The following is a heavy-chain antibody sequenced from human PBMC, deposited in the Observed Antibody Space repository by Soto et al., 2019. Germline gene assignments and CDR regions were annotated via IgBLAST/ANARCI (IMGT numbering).Heavy chain of an antibody. D-gene: IGHD1-20*01. CDR2: IIPILGIA. Sequence: QVQLVQSGAEVKKPGSSVKVSCKASGGTFSSYTISWVRQAPGQGLEWMGRIIPILGIANYAQKFQGRVTITADKSTSTAYMELSSLRSEDTAVYYCARDNWNDFVRDVWGQGTTVTVSS. CDR1: GGTFSSYT. J-gene: IGHJ6*02. CDR3: ARDNWNDFVRDV. V-gene: IGHV1-69*08.